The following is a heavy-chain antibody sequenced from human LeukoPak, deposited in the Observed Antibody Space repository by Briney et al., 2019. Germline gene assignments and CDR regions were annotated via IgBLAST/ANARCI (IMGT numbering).Heavy chain of an antibody. V-gene: IGHV3-21*01. D-gene: IGHD3-10*01. J-gene: IGHJ4*02. Sequence: PGGSLRLSCAASGFTFNTYSINWVRQAPGKGLEWVSSISSSSSYIYYADSVKGRFTISRDNAKNSLYLQMNSLRAEDTAVYYCARDFGRGGEYGSGSYPYFDYWGQGTLVTVSS. CDR1: GFTFNTYS. CDR2: ISSSSSYI. CDR3: ARDFGRGGEYGSGSYPYFDY.